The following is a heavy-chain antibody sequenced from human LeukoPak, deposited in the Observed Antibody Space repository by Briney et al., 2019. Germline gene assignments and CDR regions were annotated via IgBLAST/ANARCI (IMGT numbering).Heavy chain of an antibody. CDR1: GFTFSSYA. Sequence: PGGSLRLTCAASGFTFSSYAMSWVRQAPGKGLEWVSGISGSGGSTYYADSVKGRFTISRDNSKSTLYLQMNSLRAEDTAVYYCAMGSTTYYYGMDVWGQGTTVTVSS. J-gene: IGHJ6*02. V-gene: IGHV3-23*01. CDR2: ISGSGGST. D-gene: IGHD2-2*01. CDR3: AMGSTTYYYGMDV.